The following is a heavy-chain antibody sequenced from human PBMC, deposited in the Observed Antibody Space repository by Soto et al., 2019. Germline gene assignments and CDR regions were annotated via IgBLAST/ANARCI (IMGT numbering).Heavy chain of an antibody. J-gene: IGHJ4*02. CDR2: XKSKXDGXXT. CDR1: GFTFSNAW. Sequence: EVQLVESGGGLVKPGGSLRLSCAASGFTFSNAWMSWVRQAPGKGLEEVGRXKSKXDGXXTDXAAPXKGRXXIXRDDSXXXXXXXXXXXXXXXXXXXXXXXGIYGDYVKDYWGQGTLVTVSS. D-gene: IGHD4-17*01. CDR3: XXGIYGDYVKDY. V-gene: IGHV3-15*01.